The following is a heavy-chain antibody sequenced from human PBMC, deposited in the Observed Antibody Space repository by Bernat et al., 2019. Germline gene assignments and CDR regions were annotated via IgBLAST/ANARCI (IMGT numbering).Heavy chain of an antibody. V-gene: IGHV3-15*01. CDR1: GFTFSNAW. CDR2: IKSKTDGGTT. J-gene: IGHJ4*02. D-gene: IGHD4-17*01. Sequence: EVQLVESGGGLVKPGGSLRLSCAASGFTFSNAWMSWVRQAPGKGLEWVGRIKSKTDGGTTDYAGPVKGRFTISRDDSKNTLYLQMNSLKTGDTAVYYCTTVLPDDYGDDYWGQGTLVTVSS. CDR3: TTVLPDDYGDDY.